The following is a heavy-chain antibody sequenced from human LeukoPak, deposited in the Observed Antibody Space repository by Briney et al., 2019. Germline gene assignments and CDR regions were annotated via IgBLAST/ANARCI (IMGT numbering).Heavy chain of an antibody. J-gene: IGHJ5*02. D-gene: IGHD4-11*01. CDR3: ARDYIKTRWFDP. CDR2: IYYSGST. Sequence: SETLSLTCTVSGGSISSGDYYWSWIRQPPGKGLEWIGYIYYSGSTYYNPSLKSRVTISVDTSKNQFSLKLSSVTAADTAVYYCARDYIKTRWFDPWGQGTLVTVSS. V-gene: IGHV4-30-4*01. CDR1: GGSISSGDYY.